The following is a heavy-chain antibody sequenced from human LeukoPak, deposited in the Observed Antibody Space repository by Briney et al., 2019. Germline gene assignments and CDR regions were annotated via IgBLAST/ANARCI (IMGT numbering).Heavy chain of an antibody. CDR2: VHLNGAT. CDR3: TRESGAFSPFGF. V-gene: IGHV4-4*02. D-gene: IGHD1-26*01. J-gene: IGHJ4*02. CDR1: GGSITTTNW. Sequence: PWETLSLTCAVSGGSITTTNWWSWVRQPPGKGLEWIGEVHLNGATNYNPSLESRFSMSIDKSNNHLSLEVTSVTAADTAMYYCTRESGAFSPFGFWGQGTPVTVSS.